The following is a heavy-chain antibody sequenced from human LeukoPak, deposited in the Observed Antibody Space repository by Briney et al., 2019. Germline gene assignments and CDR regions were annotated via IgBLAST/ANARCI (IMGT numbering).Heavy chain of an antibody. CDR2: IWYDGSNK. D-gene: IGHD2-15*01. CDR3: ARDRGGYFDY. CDR1: GFTFSSYG. J-gene: IGHJ4*02. V-gene: IGHV3-33*01. Sequence: GGSLRLSCTASGFTFSSYGMHWVRQAPGKGLEWVALIWYDGSNKYYADSVKGRFTISRDNSKNTLYLQMNSLRAEDTAVYYCARDRGGYFDYWGQGTLVTVSS.